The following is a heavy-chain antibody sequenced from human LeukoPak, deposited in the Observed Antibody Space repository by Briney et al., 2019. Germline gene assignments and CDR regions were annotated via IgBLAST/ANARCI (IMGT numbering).Heavy chain of an antibody. V-gene: IGHV4-61*01. J-gene: IGHJ4*02. CDR3: AGAKDTAMVPHY. D-gene: IGHD5-18*01. Sequence: SETLSLTCTVSGYSISSGYYWSWIRQPPGKGLEWIGYIYYSGSTNYNPSLKSRVTISVDTSKNQFSLKLSSVTAADTAVYYCAGAKDTAMVPHYWGQGTLVTVSS. CDR1: GYSISSGYY. CDR2: IYYSGST.